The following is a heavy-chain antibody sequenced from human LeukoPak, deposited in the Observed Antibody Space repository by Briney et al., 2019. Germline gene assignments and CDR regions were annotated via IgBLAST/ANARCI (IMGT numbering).Heavy chain of an antibody. CDR3: ANNVDPGYY. CDR2: ISGSGGST. Sequence: GRSLRLSCAASGFTFDDYAMSWVRQAPGKGLEWVSAISGSGGSTYYADSVKGRFTISRDNSKNTLYLQMNSLRAEDTAVYYCANNVDPGYYWGQGTLVTVSS. V-gene: IGHV3-23*01. CDR1: GFTFDDYA. D-gene: IGHD5-18*01. J-gene: IGHJ4*02.